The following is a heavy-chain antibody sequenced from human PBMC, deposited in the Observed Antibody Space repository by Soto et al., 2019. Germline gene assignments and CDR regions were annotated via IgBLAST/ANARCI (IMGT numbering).Heavy chain of an antibody. CDR1: GLTFSSYA. D-gene: IGHD6-13*01. CDR2: ISGGGGNT. CDR3: AKHRGYSSSWLEY. Sequence: EVQLLESGGGLVQPGGSLRLSCAAPGLTFSSYAMTWVRQAPGKGLEWVSAISGGGGNTYYADSVKGRFTISRDNSKNTLYLQMNSLRAEDTAVYYCAKHRGYSSSWLEYWGQGTLVTVSS. J-gene: IGHJ4*02. V-gene: IGHV3-23*01.